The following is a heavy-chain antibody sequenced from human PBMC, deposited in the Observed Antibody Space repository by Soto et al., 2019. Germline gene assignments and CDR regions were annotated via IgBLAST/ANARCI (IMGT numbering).Heavy chain of an antibody. CDR3: ARDNRRDYYYYYMEV. Sequence: EVQLVESGGGLVKPGGSLRLSCAASGCTFSSYSMNWVRQAPGKGLDWVSSISSSSSYIYYGDSVKGRFTISRDNAKNSLYLQMNSLRAEDTAVYYCARDNRRDYYYYYMEVWVKGTTVTVSS. CDR1: GCTFSSYS. CDR2: ISSSSSYI. J-gene: IGHJ6*03. V-gene: IGHV3-21*01.